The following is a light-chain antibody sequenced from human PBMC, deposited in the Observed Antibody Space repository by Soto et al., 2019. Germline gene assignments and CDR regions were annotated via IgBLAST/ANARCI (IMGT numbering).Light chain of an antibody. V-gene: IGKV3-11*01. Sequence: EIVMTQSPATLSVSPGERATLSCRASQSVSSYLAWYQQKPGQAPRLLIYDASNRATGIPARFSGSGSGTDFTLTISSLEPEDFAVYYCQQRSNWPPPFGPGTKVD. CDR3: QQRSNWPPP. CDR2: DAS. J-gene: IGKJ3*01. CDR1: QSVSSY.